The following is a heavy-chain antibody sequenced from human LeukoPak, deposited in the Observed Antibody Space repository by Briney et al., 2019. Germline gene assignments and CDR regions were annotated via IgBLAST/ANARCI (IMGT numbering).Heavy chain of an antibody. D-gene: IGHD3-22*01. CDR1: RFIDSILY. V-gene: IGHV3-53*04. CDR2: IYSVGST. CDR3: ARALDYYDSSGYYYQQGFDY. Sequence: PGRSLRLSCAASRFIDSILYMRWVRQAPGKGLEWVSVIYSVGSTYYADSVKGRFTIARHNSKNTLYLQMNSLRAEDTAVYYCARALDYYDSSGYYYQQGFDYWGQGTLVTVSS. J-gene: IGHJ4*02.